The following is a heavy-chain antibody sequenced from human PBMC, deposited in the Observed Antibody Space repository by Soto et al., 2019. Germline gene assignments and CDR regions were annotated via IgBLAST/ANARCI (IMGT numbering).Heavy chain of an antibody. Sequence: SETLSLTCTVSGGSISSYYWSWIRQPPGKGLEWIGYIYYSGSTNYNPSLKSRVTISVDTSKNQFSLKLSSVTAADTAVYYCARDIDSGLLDYWGQGTLVTVSS. CDR3: ARDIDSGLLDY. V-gene: IGHV4-59*01. J-gene: IGHJ4*02. D-gene: IGHD5-12*01. CDR2: IYYSGST. CDR1: GGSISSYY.